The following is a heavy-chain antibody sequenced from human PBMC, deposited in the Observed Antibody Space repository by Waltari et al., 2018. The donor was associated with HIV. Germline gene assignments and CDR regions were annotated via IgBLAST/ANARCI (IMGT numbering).Heavy chain of an antibody. CDR1: GHSFTAYY. CDR3: ARGESVAVSNIPPGYRFDF. Sequence: VQLVQSGAAWQTPGASVEFSCRACGHSFTAYYIHSVRQAPGQGLQWMGRINPISGSTNIPLTFQGRITMTRDTSSGAVCTELRGLKFNDTALYYCARGESVAVSNIPPGYRFDFWGQGTLITVSS. V-gene: IGHV1-2*06. CDR2: INPISGST. J-gene: IGHJ4*02. D-gene: IGHD2-15*01.